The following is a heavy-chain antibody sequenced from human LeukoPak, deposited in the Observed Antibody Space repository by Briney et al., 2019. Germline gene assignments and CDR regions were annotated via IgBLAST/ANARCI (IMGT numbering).Heavy chain of an antibody. J-gene: IGHJ4*02. CDR1: GGSFSGYF. V-gene: IGHV4-34*01. D-gene: IGHD2-15*01. CDR2: INHSGST. CDR3: ARGGPACSGGSCYSEFSFDY. Sequence: SETLSLTCAVYGGSFSGYFWSWIRQPPGKGLEWIGEINHSGSTNYNPSLKSRVTISVDTSKNQFSLNLSSVTAADTAVYYCARGGPACSGGSCYSEFSFDYWGQGTLVTVSS.